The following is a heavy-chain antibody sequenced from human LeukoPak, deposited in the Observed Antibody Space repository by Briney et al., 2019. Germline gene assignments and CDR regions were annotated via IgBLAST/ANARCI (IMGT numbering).Heavy chain of an antibody. D-gene: IGHD3-10*01. J-gene: IGHJ2*01. V-gene: IGHV3-23*01. CDR2: ISGSGGST. CDR1: GFTFSSYA. CDR3: AEDSVWFGEWYFDL. Sequence: PGGSLRLSCAASGFTFSSYAMSWVRQAPGKGLEWVSAISGSGGSTYYADSVKGRFTISRDNSKNTLYLQMNSLRAEDTAVYYCAEDSVWFGEWYFDLWGRGTLVTVSS.